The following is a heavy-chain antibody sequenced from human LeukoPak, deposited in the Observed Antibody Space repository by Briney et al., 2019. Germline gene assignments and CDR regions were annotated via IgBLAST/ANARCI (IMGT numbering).Heavy chain of an antibody. Sequence: GGSLRLSCAASGFTFSSYGMHWVRQAPGKGLEWVAVIWYDGSNKYYADSVKGRFTISRDNSKNTLYLQMNSLGAEDTAVYYCATSRYFDWSHFDYWGQGTLVTVSS. D-gene: IGHD3-9*01. J-gene: IGHJ4*02. CDR3: ATSRYFDWSHFDY. V-gene: IGHV3-33*01. CDR2: IWYDGSNK. CDR1: GFTFSSYG.